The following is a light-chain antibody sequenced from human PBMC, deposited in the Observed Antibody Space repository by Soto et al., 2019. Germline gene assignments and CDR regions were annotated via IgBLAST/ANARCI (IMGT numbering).Light chain of an antibody. Sequence: DIQMTQSPSSLSASVGDRVTITCRASQTISTYLNWYQQNPGKAPKLLIYAASTLQSGVPSRFCGSGSGTDFTLTISSLQPEDFATYYCQQSHGIPYTFGRGRSWRSN. V-gene: IGKV1-39*01. J-gene: IGKJ2*01. CDR2: AAS. CDR3: QQSHGIPYT. CDR1: QTISTY.